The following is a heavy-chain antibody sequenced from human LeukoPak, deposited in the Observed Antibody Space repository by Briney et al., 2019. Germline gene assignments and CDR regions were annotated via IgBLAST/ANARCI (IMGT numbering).Heavy chain of an antibody. D-gene: IGHD1-7*01. J-gene: IGHJ4*02. Sequence: GGSLRLSCAASGFTFSDYYMSWIRQAPGKGLEWVSYISSSGSTIYYADSVKGRFTISRDNAKNSLYLQTNSLRAEDTAFYYCARDSQAGTTDYWGQGTLVTVSS. V-gene: IGHV3-11*04. CDR1: GFTFSDYY. CDR3: ARDSQAGTTDY. CDR2: ISSSGSTI.